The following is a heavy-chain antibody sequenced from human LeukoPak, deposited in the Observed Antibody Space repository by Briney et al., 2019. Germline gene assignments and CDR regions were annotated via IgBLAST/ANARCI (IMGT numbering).Heavy chain of an antibody. CDR1: GYTFTGYY. D-gene: IGHD1-26*01. V-gene: IGHV1-69*13. Sequence: ASVKVSCKASGYTFTGYYMHWVRQAPGQGLEWMGGIIPIFGTANYAQKFQGRVTITADESTSTAYMELSSLRSEDTAVYYCARGSGSYRNWFDPWGQGTLVTVSS. CDR2: IIPIFGTA. CDR3: ARGSGSYRNWFDP. J-gene: IGHJ5*02.